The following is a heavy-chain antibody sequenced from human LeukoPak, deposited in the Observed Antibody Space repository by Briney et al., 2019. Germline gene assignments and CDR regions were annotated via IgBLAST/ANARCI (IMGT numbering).Heavy chain of an antibody. V-gene: IGHV3-64*01. Sequence: PGGSLRLSCAASGFTFSSYAMHWVRQAPGKGLEYVSAISSNGGSTYYANSVKGRFTISRDNSKNTLYLQMGSLRAEDMAVYYCARVVRGIPWFGESTVDVWGKGTTVTISS. CDR3: ARVVRGIPWFGESTVDV. D-gene: IGHD3-10*01. J-gene: IGHJ6*04. CDR2: ISSNGGST. CDR1: GFTFSSYA.